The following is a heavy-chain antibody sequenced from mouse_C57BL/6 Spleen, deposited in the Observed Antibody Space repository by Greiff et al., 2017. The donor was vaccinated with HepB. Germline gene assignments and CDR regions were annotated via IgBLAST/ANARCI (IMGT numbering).Heavy chain of an antibody. CDR2: ISDGGSYT. CDR3: ARKGYGKDYAMDY. CDR1: GFTFSSYA. J-gene: IGHJ4*01. V-gene: IGHV5-4*01. Sequence: EVQGVESGGGLVKPGGSLKLSCAASGFTFSSYAMSWVRQTPEKRLEWVATISDGGSYTYYPDNVKGRFTISRDNAKNNLYLQMSHLKSEDTAMYYCARKGYGKDYAMDYWGQGTSVTVAS. D-gene: IGHD2-1*01.